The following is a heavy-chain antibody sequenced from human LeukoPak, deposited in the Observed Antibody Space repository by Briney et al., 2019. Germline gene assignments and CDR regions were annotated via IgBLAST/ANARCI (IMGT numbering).Heavy chain of an antibody. D-gene: IGHD3-10*01. J-gene: IGHJ4*02. CDR1: GFAVSGIS. CDR3: ARVGFREGQFFDY. Sequence: PGGSLSLSFEVSGFAVSGISMAWVRQAPGKGLEWVSVIDRGRNTHYADFVKGRLTISRDNIKNTLFLQMDSLRAEDTAVYYCARVGFREGQFFDYWGQGTLVTVSS. CDR2: IDRGRNT. V-gene: IGHV3-53*01.